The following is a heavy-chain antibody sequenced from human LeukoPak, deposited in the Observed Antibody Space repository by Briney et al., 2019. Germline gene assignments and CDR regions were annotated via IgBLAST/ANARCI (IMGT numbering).Heavy chain of an antibody. CDR1: GFTFDDYA. CDR3: AKDGYSSNWYYFDN. J-gene: IGHJ4*02. D-gene: IGHD6-13*01. CDR2: ISWNSGNI. Sequence: PGGSLRLSCAASGFTFDDYAMHWVRQAPRKGLEWVSGISWNSGNIGYADSVKGRFTISRDNAKNSLYLQMNSLRAEDTALYYCAKDGYSSNWYYFDNWGQGTLVTVSS. V-gene: IGHV3-9*01.